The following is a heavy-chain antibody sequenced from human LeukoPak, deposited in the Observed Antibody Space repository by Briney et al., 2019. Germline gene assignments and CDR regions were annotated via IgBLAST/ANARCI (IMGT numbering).Heavy chain of an antibody. CDR2: MYYSGST. CDR1: GGSVSSGDYY. V-gene: IGHV4-30-4*01. J-gene: IGHJ4*02. D-gene: IGHD6-13*01. Sequence: PSETLSLTCTVSGGSVSSGDYYWSWIRQPPGKGLEWIGYMYYSGSTYYNPSLKSRVTISVDKSKNQFSLKLSSVTAADTAVYYCASLVPSPQLVPRYYFDYWGQGTLVTVSS. CDR3: ASLVPSPQLVPRYYFDY.